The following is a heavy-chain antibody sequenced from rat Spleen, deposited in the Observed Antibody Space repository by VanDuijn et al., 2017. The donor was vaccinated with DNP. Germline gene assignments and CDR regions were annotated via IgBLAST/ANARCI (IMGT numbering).Heavy chain of an antibody. J-gene: IGHJ2*01. D-gene: IGHD5-1*01. Sequence: EVQLQESGPGLVKPSQSLSLTCSVTTYSITSNYWGWNRKFPGNKMEWMGYISYSGNTSYNPSLKSRISITRDTSKNQFVLQLKSVTTEDTATYYCARWGGRYFDYWGQGVMVTVSS. CDR1: TYSITSNY. V-gene: IGHV3-1*01. CDR3: ARWGGRYFDY. CDR2: ISYSGNT.